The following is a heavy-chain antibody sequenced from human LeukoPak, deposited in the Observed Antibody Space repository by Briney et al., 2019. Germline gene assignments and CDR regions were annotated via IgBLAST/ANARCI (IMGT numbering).Heavy chain of an antibody. CDR1: GFTFSDYY. V-gene: IGHV3-11*01. Sequence: GGSLRLSCAASGFTFSDYYMSWIRQAPGKGLEWVSYISSSGSTIYYADSVKGRFTISRDNAKNSLCLQMNSLRAEDTAVYYCARDRVGATYYFDYWGQGTLVTVSS. D-gene: IGHD1-26*01. CDR3: ARDRVGATYYFDY. CDR2: ISSSGSTI. J-gene: IGHJ4*02.